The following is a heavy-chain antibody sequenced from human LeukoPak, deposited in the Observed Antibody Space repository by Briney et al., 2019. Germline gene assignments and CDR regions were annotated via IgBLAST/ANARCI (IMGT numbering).Heavy chain of an antibody. CDR3: AKDISLGSDWFYLDY. CDR1: GFTFDDYA. D-gene: IGHD3-9*01. CDR2: ITWNSAKT. Sequence: PGGSLRLSCAASGFTFDDYAMHWVRHVPGKGLEWVSFITWNSAKTLYADSVKGRFTISRDNARKSLFLQMHSLRPEDTAFYFCAKDISLGSDWFYLDYWGQGTLVTVSS. J-gene: IGHJ4*02. V-gene: IGHV3-9*01.